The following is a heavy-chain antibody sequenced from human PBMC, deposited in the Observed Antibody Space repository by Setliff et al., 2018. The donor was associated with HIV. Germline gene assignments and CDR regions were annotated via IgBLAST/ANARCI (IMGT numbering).Heavy chain of an antibody. J-gene: IGHJ4*02. CDR1: GYTLTELS. V-gene: IGHV1-24*01. Sequence: ASVKVSCKVSGYTLTELSMHWVRQAPGKGLEWMGGFDPEDGETIYAQKFQGRVTMTRDTSTSTVYMELSSLRSEDTAVYYCARGAEVWGLHDYVWGNYLYYFDYWGQGTLVTVSS. CDR2: FDPEDGET. D-gene: IGHD3-16*02. CDR3: ARGAEVWGLHDYVWGNYLYYFDY.